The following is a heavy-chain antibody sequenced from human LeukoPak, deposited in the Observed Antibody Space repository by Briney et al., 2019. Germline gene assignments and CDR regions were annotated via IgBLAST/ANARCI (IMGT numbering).Heavy chain of an antibody. V-gene: IGHV3-30*02. D-gene: IGHD3-16*01. CDR1: GFTFSSYG. Sequence: GGSLRLSCAASGFTFSSYGMHWVRQAPGKGLEWVAFIRYDGSNKYYADSVKGRFTISRDNSKNTLYLQMNSLRAEDTAVYYCAKDRDDYWVLDYWGQGTLVTVSS. CDR2: IRYDGSNK. CDR3: AKDRDDYWVLDY. J-gene: IGHJ4*02.